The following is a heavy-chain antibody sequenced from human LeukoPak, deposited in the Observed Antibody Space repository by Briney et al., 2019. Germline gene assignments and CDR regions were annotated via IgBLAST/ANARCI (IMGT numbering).Heavy chain of an antibody. CDR2: ISSNGGST. J-gene: IGHJ3*02. D-gene: IGHD2-15*01. CDR3: AKDGEVGGYCSGGSCYRAFDI. Sequence: GGSLRLSCAASGFTFSSYAMHWVRQAPGKGLEYVSAISSNGGSTYYANSVKGRFTISRDNSKNTLYLQMGSLRAEDTAVYYCAKDGEVGGYCSGGSCYRAFDIWGQGTMVTVSS. V-gene: IGHV3-64*01. CDR1: GFTFSSYA.